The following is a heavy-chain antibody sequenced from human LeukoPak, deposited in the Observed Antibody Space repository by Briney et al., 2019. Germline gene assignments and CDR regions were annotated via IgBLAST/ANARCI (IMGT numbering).Heavy chain of an antibody. CDR1: GFTFRTYW. CDR2: IKQDGSEK. V-gene: IGHV3-7*01. J-gene: IGHJ4*02. D-gene: IGHD3-10*01. CDR3: ARRSGEFDY. Sequence: GGSLRLSCAASGFTFRTYWMHWVRQAPGKGLEWVANIKQDGSEKYYVDSVKGRFTISRDNAKNSLYLQMNSLRAEDTAVYYCARRSGEFDYWGQGTLVTVSS.